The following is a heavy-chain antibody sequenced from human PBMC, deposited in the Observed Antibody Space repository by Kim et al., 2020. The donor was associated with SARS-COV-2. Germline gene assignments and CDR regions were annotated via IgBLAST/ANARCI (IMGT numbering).Heavy chain of an antibody. D-gene: IGHD3-10*01. V-gene: IGHV3-21*01. CDR3: ARTTPSHRKYYYGSGSDLTGGWFDP. J-gene: IGHJ5*02. Sequence: SLKGRFTISRDNAKNSLYLQMNSLRVEDTAVYYCARTTPSHRKYYYGSGSDLTGGWFDPWGQGTLVTVSS.